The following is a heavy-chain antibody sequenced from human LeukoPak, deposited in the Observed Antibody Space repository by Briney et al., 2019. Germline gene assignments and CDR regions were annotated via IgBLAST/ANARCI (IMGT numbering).Heavy chain of an antibody. CDR2: IYYSGST. V-gene: IGHV4-59*08. CDR3: ARHRAGRPHDY. J-gene: IGHJ4*02. CDR1: GGSISSYY. Sequence: SETLSLTCTVSGGSISSYYWSWIRQPPGKGLEWIGYIYYSGSTNYNPSLKSRVTISVDTSKNQFSLKLSSVTAADTAVYYCARHRAGRPHDYWGQGTLVTVSS. D-gene: IGHD6-19*01.